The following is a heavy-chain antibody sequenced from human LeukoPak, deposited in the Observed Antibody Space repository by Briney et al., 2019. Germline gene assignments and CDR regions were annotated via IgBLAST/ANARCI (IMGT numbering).Heavy chain of an antibody. CDR3: ARERGRTYYYGSGSYYKRGYFDY. D-gene: IGHD3-10*01. CDR2: IKQDGSEK. V-gene: IGHV3-7*01. J-gene: IGHJ4*02. Sequence: PGGSLRLSCAASGFTFSRMSWVRQAPGKGLEWVANIKQDGSEKYYVDSVKGRFTISRDNAKNSLYLQMNSLRAEDTAVYYCARERGRTYYYGSGSYYKRGYFDYWGQGTLVTVSS. CDR1: GFTFSR.